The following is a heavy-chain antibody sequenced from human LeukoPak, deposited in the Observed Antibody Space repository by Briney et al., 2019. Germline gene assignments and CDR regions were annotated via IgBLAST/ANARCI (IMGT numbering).Heavy chain of an antibody. J-gene: IGHJ6*02. D-gene: IGHD5-12*01. CDR2: ISSSSTYI. Sequence: PGGSLRLSCAASGFTFSSYNMNWVRQAPGKGLEWVSSISSSSTYIYYADSVKGRFTISRDNAKNSLYLQMNSPRAEDTAVYYCARSGYSGYDPYYYYYYGMDVWGQGTTVTVSS. CDR1: GFTFSSYN. V-gene: IGHV3-21*01. CDR3: ARSGYSGYDPYYYYYYGMDV.